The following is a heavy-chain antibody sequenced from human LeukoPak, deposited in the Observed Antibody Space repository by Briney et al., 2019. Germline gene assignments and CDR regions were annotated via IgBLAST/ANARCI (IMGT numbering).Heavy chain of an antibody. CDR3: AREGLYYYERSIDY. V-gene: IGHV3-7*01. CDR1: GFTFSSYW. CDR2: IKQDGSEK. D-gene: IGHD3-22*01. Sequence: GGSLRLSCAASGFTFSSYWMSWVRQAPGKGLEWVANIKQDGSEKYYVDSVKGRFTISRDNAKNSLYLQMNSLRAEDTAVYYCAREGLYYYERSIDYGGRGTRVTVSS. J-gene: IGHJ4*02.